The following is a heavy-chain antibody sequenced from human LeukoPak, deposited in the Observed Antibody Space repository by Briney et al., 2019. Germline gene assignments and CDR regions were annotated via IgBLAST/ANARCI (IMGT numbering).Heavy chain of an antibody. V-gene: IGHV3-15*01. CDR2: ITRETEGGTT. J-gene: IGHJ4*02. CDR3: TTEFWGALNF. D-gene: IGHD3-16*01. Sequence: AWGSLRLSCAASGFTFINAYMSWVRQAPGKGVEGVGHITRETEGGTTDYAASVKDRFTISRDESKNTLYLQMSSLKTEDTAVYYCTTEFWGALNFGGQGILVTVSS. CDR1: GFTFINAY.